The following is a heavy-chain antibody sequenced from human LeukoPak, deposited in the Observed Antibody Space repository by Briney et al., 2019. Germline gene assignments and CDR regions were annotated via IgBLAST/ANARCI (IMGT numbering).Heavy chain of an antibody. CDR3: ARGGDIVVVPAAHQDYYYMDV. J-gene: IGHJ6*03. Sequence: GGSLRLSCAASGFTFSSYAMHWVRQAPGKGPEWVAVISYDGSNKYYADSVKGRFTISRDNSKNTLYLQMNSLRAEDTAVYYCARGGDIVVVPAAHQDYYYMDVWGKGTTVTVSS. D-gene: IGHD2-2*01. V-gene: IGHV3-30*04. CDR2: ISYDGSNK. CDR1: GFTFSSYA.